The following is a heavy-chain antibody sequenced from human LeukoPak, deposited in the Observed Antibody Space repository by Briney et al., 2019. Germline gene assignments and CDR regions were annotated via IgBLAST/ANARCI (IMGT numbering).Heavy chain of an antibody. CDR1: GYTFTNFG. D-gene: IGHD3-22*01. CDR2: IAPYNGDT. CDR3: ASRNYYDTTGYYQFYFDY. V-gene: IGHV1-18*01. Sequence: ASVRVSCKASGYTFTNFGITWVRQAPGQGLEWMGWIAPYNGDTHYTQSLQDRVTMTTDTSTSTAYMELRSLRSDDTAVYYSASRNYYDTTGYYQFYFDYWGQGTLVTVSS. J-gene: IGHJ4*02.